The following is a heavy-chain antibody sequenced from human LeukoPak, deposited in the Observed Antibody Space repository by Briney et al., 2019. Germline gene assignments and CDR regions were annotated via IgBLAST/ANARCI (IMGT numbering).Heavy chain of an antibody. J-gene: IGHJ5*02. D-gene: IGHD6-19*01. V-gene: IGHV3-7*01. CDR3: AREGGSGWYSGWFDP. CDR1: RFTFYDYW. CDR2: INLHGTEK. Sequence: GVSVSLSCTASRFTFYDYWMRWLRKAPGKGREWVADINLHGTEKRYGDSVKGRFFISRDNARNSMFLQMNTLRPEDTAVYFCAREGGSGWYSGWFDPWGQGTLVTVSS.